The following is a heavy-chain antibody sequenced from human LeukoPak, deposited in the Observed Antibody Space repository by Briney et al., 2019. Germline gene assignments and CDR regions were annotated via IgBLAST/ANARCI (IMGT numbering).Heavy chain of an antibody. V-gene: IGHV3-11*01. CDR3: ARDPAAHPAFDY. D-gene: IGHD6-6*01. CDR2: ISSSRNTL. CDR1: GFTFSDYY. J-gene: IGHJ4*02. Sequence: GGSLRLSCAASGFTFSDYYMSWIRQAPGEGLEWGSYISSSRNTLYYAASVKGRFTISRANAKNSLYLQMNSLRAEYTAVYYCARDPAAHPAFDYWGQGTLVTVSS.